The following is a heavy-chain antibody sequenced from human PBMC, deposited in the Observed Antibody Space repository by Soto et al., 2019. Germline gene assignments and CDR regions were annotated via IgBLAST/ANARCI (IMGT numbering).Heavy chain of an antibody. V-gene: IGHV3-30*18. CDR1: GFTFSSYG. D-gene: IGHD3-22*01. J-gene: IGHJ6*02. CDR2: ISYDGSNK. CDR3: AKDGADYGDSYYYDSSGYNYYGMDV. Sequence: QVQLVESGGGVVQPGRSLRLSCAASGFTFSSYGMHWVRQAPGKGLEWVAGISYDGSNKYYADSVKGRFTISRDNSKNTLYLQMNSLRAEDTAVYYCAKDGADYGDSYYYDSSGYNYYGMDVWGQGTTVTVSS.